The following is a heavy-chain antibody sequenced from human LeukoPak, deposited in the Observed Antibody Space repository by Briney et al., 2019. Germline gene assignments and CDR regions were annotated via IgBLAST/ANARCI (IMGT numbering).Heavy chain of an antibody. D-gene: IGHD6-19*01. CDR1: GFTFSDYH. CDR2: ISSSGSTI. Sequence: PGGSLRLSCAAAGFTFSDYHMSWVRQAPGKGLEWVSYISSSGSTIYYADSVKGRFTISRDNAKNSLYLQMNSLRAEDTAVYYCAREQAGYSSGWYEGDYWGQGTLVTVSS. J-gene: IGHJ4*02. V-gene: IGHV3-11*01. CDR3: AREQAGYSSGWYEGDY.